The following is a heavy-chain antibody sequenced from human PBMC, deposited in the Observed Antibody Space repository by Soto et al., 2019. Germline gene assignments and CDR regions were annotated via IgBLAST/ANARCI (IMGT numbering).Heavy chain of an antibody. CDR3: ASPPLGRY. Sequence: SETLSLTCTVSGGSISSSSYYWGWIRQPPGKGLEWIGSIYYSGSTYYNPSLKSRVTISVDTSKNQFSLKLSSVTAADTAVYYCASPPLGRYWGQGTLVTVSS. CDR1: GGSISSSSYY. J-gene: IGHJ4*02. CDR2: IYYSGST. V-gene: IGHV4-39*01.